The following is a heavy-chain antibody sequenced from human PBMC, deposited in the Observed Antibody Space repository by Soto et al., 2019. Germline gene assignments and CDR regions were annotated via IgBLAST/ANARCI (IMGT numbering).Heavy chain of an antibody. D-gene: IGHD3-10*01. CDR1: GFTFSSYS. V-gene: IGHV3-48*01. CDR3: ARANYYGSPGDFDY. CDR2: ISSSSSTI. J-gene: IGHJ4*02. Sequence: EVQLVESGGGLVQPGGSLRLSCAASGFTFSSYSMNWVRQAPGKGLEWDSYISSSSSTIYYADSVKGRFTISRDNAKIALYLQMNSLRAEDAAVYYCARANYYGSPGDFDYWGQGTLVTVSS.